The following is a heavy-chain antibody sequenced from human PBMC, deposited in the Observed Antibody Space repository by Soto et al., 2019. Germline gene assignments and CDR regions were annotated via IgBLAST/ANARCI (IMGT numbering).Heavy chain of an antibody. CDR3: ARDQQFRNWFDS. D-gene: IGHD6-13*01. J-gene: IGHJ5*01. CDR2: INASNGNT. V-gene: IGHV1-3*01. CDR1: GYTFSRYA. Sequence: ASVKVSCKASGYTFSRYAIHWVRQAPGQRLEWMGWINASNGNTKYSQKFEGRVTLTTDTSANTVYMELSSLRFEDTALYYCARDQQFRNWFDSWGQGTMVTVYS.